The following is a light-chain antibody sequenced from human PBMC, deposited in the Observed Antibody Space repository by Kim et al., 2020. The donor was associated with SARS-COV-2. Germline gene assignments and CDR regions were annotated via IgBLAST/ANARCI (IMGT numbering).Light chain of an antibody. CDR2: DAS. CDR3: QKGGNWAAT. V-gene: IGKV3-11*01. Sequence: LSPGERTAISYRANQSVGSDIAWYQHNPGQAARHHINDASIRATGIPARFSGSGSETDFTLTICSLEPEDFAVYDCQKGGNWAATFGPGTKVDIK. J-gene: IGKJ3*01. CDR1: QSVGSD.